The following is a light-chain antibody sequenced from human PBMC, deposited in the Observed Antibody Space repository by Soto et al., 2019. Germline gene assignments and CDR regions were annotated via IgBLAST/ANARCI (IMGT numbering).Light chain of an antibody. CDR3: QQYNNWPRT. CDR2: AAS. CDR1: QDIRNK. Sequence: ASQMTQSPSSLSASVGDRVTITCRASQDIRNKLGWFQQKPGKAPELLIYAASSLQSGVPSRFSGSGSGTDFTLTISSLQSEDFAVYYCQQYNNWPRTFGQGTKVDIK. J-gene: IGKJ1*01. V-gene: IGKV1-6*01.